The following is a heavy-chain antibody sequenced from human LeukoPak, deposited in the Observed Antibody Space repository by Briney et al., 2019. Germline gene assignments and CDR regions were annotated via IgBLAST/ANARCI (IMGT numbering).Heavy chain of an antibody. D-gene: IGHD3-10*01. CDR1: GGTFSSYA. Sequence: ASVKVSCKASGGTFSSYAISWVRQAPGQGLEWMGGIIPIFGTANYAQKLQGRVTMTTDTSTSTAYMELRSLRSDDTAVYYCARDLGSLLWFGEFAEYFQHWGQGTLVTVSS. J-gene: IGHJ1*01. CDR3: ARDLGSLLWFGEFAEYFQH. V-gene: IGHV1-69*05. CDR2: IIPIFGTA.